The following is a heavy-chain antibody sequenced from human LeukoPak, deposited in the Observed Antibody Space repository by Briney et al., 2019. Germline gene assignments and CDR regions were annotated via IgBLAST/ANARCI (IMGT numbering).Heavy chain of an antibody. CDR3: ALGDIVVVPAATNWFDP. D-gene: IGHD2-2*01. CDR1: GGTFSSYA. Sequence: GASVKVSCKASGGTFSSYAISWVRQAPGQGLEWMGGIIPIFGTANYEQKFQGRVTITTDESTSTAYMELSSLRSEDTAVYYCALGDIVVVPAATNWFDPWGQGTLVTVSS. CDR2: IIPIFGTA. V-gene: IGHV1-69*05. J-gene: IGHJ5*02.